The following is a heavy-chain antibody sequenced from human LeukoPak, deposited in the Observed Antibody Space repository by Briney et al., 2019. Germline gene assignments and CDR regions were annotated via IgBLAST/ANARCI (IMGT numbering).Heavy chain of an antibody. CDR3: ARDLTLVTVAGTPRPYYFDY. J-gene: IGHJ4*02. D-gene: IGHD6-19*01. CDR2: INPSGGST. CDR1: GYTFTSYY. Sequence: ASVKVSCKASGYTFTSYYLHWVRQAPGQGLEWMGIINPSGGSTSYAQKFQGRVTMTRDTSTSTVCMELSSLRSEDTAVYYCARDLTLVTVAGTPRPYYFDYWGQGTLVTVSS. V-gene: IGHV1-46*01.